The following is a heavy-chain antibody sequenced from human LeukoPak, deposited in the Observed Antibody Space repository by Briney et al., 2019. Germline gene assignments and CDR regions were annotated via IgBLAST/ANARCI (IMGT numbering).Heavy chain of an antibody. CDR1: GFTFSSYA. D-gene: IGHD4-23*01. CDR3: AKTLRWSLEY. Sequence: GGSLRLSCAASGFTFSSYAMSWVRQAPGKGLEWVSSITGSGGSTYYADSVKGRFTISRDNSKNTLYLQMNSLRAEDTAVYNCAKTLRWSLEYWGQGTLVTVSS. V-gene: IGHV3-23*01. CDR2: ITGSGGST. J-gene: IGHJ4*02.